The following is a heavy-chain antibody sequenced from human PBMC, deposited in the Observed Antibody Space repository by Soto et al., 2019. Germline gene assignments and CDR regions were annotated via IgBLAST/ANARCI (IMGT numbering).Heavy chain of an antibody. CDR2: INTNTGNP. CDR3: ASAETVTTPLAPWYYGMDV. V-gene: IGHV7-4-1*01. CDR1: GYTFTSYA. Sequence: QVQLVQSGSELKKPGASVKVSCKASGYTFTSYAMNWVRQAPGQGLEWMGWINTNTGNPTYAQGFTGRFVFSLDTSVSTAYLQICSLKAEDTAVYYCASAETVTTPLAPWYYGMDVWGQGTTVTVSS. J-gene: IGHJ6*02. D-gene: IGHD1-7*01.